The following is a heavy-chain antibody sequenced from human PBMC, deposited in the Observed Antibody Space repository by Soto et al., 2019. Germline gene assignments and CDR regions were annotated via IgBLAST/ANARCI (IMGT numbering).Heavy chain of an antibody. CDR2: IYHSGST. CDR3: ARGRISSYDFGVVPDY. V-gene: IGHV4-30-2*01. D-gene: IGHD5-12*01. CDR1: GGSISSGGYS. Sequence: PSETLSLTCAVSGGSISSGGYSWSWIRQPPGKGLEWIGYIYHSGSTYYNPSLKSRVTISVDRSKNQFSLKLSSVTAADTAVYYCARGRISSYDFGVVPDYWGQGTLVTVSS. J-gene: IGHJ4*02.